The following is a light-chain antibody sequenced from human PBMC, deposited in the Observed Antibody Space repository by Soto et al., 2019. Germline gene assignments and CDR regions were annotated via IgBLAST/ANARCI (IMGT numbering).Light chain of an antibody. V-gene: IGKV4-1*01. CDR3: QQYYSSVVT. CDR1: QSILYSPNNKNS. CDR2: WAS. J-gene: IGKJ5*01. Sequence: DIVMTQSPDSLAVSLGERATINCKSSQSILYSPNNKNSLAWFQQQPGQPPKLLIYWASTRESGVPDRFSGSGSGTDFTRTISSLQAEDGAVYYCQQYYSSVVTFGQGTRLEIK.